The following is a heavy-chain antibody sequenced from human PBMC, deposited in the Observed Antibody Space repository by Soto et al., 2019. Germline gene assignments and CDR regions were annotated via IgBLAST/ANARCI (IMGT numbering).Heavy chain of an antibody. CDR1: GFTFSSYA. D-gene: IGHD6-13*01. J-gene: IGHJ5*02. V-gene: IGHV3-23*01. CDR2: ISGSGGST. CDR3: AKVSSSSWYELNWFDP. Sequence: GGSLRLSCAASGFTFSSYAMSWVRQAPGKGLEWVSAISGSGGSTYYADSVKGRFTISRDNSKNTLYLQMNSLRAEDTAVYYCAKVSSSSWYELNWFDPWGQGTLVTVSS.